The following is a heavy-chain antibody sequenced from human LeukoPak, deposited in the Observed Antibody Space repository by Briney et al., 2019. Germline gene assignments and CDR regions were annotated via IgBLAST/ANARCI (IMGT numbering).Heavy chain of an antibody. V-gene: IGHV4-59*01. CDR2: IYHSGKT. CDR3: ARDSPFGST. D-gene: IGHD3-3*01. Sequence: PSETLSLTCTVSGGSISSYFWSWIRQPSGKGLEWIGYIYHSGKTNYNPSLKSRVTISVDTSKNQFSLKLSSVTAADTAVYYCARDSPFGSTWGQGTLVTVSS. J-gene: IGHJ5*02. CDR1: GGSISSYF.